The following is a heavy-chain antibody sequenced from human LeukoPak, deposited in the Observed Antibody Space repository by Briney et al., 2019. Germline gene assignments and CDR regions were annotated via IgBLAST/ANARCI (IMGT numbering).Heavy chain of an antibody. CDR1: GFTFSSYW. J-gene: IGHJ6*02. CDR2: IKQDGSEK. V-gene: IGHV3-7*01. Sequence: GGSLRLSCAASGFTFSSYWMSWVRQAPGKGLEWVANIKQDGSEKYYVDSVKGRFTISRDNAKNSLYLQMNSLRAEDMAVYYCARDLLEYYDFWSGYLEYGMDVWGQGTTVTVSS. CDR3: ARDLLEYYDFWSGYLEYGMDV. D-gene: IGHD3-3*01.